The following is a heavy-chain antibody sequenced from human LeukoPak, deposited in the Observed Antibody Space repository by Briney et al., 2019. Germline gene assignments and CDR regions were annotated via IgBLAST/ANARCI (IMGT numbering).Heavy chain of an antibody. V-gene: IGHV1-46*01. CDR1: GGTFSSYA. D-gene: IGHD3-9*01. CDR2: INPSGGST. Sequence: ASVKVSCKASGGTFSSYAISWVRQAPGQGLEWMGIINPSGGSTSYAQKFQGRVTMTRDTSTSTVYMELSSLRSEDTAAYYCARDLRVRGYDILTGSPPFDYWGQGTLVTVSS. J-gene: IGHJ4*02. CDR3: ARDLRVRGYDILTGSPPFDY.